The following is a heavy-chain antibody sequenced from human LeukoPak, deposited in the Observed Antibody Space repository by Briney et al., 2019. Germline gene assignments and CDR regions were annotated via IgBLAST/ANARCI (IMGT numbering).Heavy chain of an antibody. CDR3: ARGWLLSYYFDY. CDR1: GGPISSGGYS. Sequence: PSETLSLTCAVSGGPISSGGYSWSWIRQPPGKGLEWIGYIYHSGSTYYNPSLKSRVTISVDRSKNQFSLKLSSVTAADTAVYYCARGWLLSYYFDYWGQGTLVTVSS. CDR2: IYHSGST. J-gene: IGHJ4*02. D-gene: IGHD5-12*01. V-gene: IGHV4-30-2*01.